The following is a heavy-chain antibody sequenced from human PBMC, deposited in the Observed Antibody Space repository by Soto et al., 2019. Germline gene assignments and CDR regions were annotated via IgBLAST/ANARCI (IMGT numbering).Heavy chain of an antibody. CDR2: LGRSGGAT. Sequence: GGSLRLSCAASGFTLTSCAMSWVRQTPGKGLEWVSALGRSGGATYYADSVKDRFTISRDTSTNTLYLQMTNLRADDTAIYYCAKGEMATIRNSFDPWGQGTLVTVSS. D-gene: IGHD5-12*01. CDR3: AKGEMATIRNSFDP. J-gene: IGHJ5*02. CDR1: GFTLTSCA. V-gene: IGHV3-23*01.